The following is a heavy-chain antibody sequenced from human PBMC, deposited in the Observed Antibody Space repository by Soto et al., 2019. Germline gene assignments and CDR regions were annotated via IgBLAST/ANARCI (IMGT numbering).Heavy chain of an antibody. D-gene: IGHD1-26*01. V-gene: IGHV1-69*08. J-gene: IGHJ3*02. CDR3: AGDRATANREAFDI. CDR2: IIPILGIA. CDR1: GGTFSSYT. Sequence: QVQLVQSGAEVKKPGSSVKVSCKASGGTFSSYTISWVRQAPGQGLEWMGRIIPILGIANYAQKFQGRVTITADRSTSTAYRELSSLRSEDTAVYYCAGDRATANREAFDIWGQGTMVTVSS.